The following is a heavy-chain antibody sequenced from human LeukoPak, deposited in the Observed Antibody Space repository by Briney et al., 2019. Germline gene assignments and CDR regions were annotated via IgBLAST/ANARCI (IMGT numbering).Heavy chain of an antibody. CDR3: ARSPRVVGATIAFDY. CDR2: MYYSGST. J-gene: IGHJ4*02. CDR1: GGSITSSYYY. V-gene: IGHV4-39*07. Sequence: PSETLSLTCTVSGGSITSSYYYWGWIRQPPGKGLEWIGTMYYSGSTDYNPSLKSRVTISGDTSKNQFSLKLSSVTAADTAVYYCARSPRVVGATIAFDYWGQGTLVTVSS. D-gene: IGHD1-26*01.